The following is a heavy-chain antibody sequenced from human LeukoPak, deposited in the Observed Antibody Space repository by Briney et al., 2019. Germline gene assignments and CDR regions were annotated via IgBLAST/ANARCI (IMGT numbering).Heavy chain of an antibody. J-gene: IGHJ4*02. Sequence: ASVQVFCKASGYNFTAYYIHWLRQAPGQGPEWMGWIKPDSGSSHYAQKFQGRVTMTRDTSSNSAYMDLTSLKSDDTALYYCARARVPIAVAGLYYFDYWGQGALVTVSS. D-gene: IGHD6-19*01. CDR1: GYNFTAYY. V-gene: IGHV1-2*02. CDR2: IKPDSGSS. CDR3: ARARVPIAVAGLYYFDY.